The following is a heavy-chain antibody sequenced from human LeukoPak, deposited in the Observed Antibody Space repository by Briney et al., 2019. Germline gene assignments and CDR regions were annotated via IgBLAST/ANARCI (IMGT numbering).Heavy chain of an antibody. J-gene: IGHJ4*02. CDR2: IYSDNT. Sequence: GGSLRLSCAASGFTVSSNYMSWVRQAPGKGLEWVSFIYSDNTHYSDSVKGRFTISRDNAKNSLYLQMNSLRAEDTALYYCASGGIYYGAAFDFWGQGTLVTVSS. CDR1: GFTVSSNY. V-gene: IGHV3-53*01. CDR3: ASGGIYYGAAFDF. D-gene: IGHD1-26*01.